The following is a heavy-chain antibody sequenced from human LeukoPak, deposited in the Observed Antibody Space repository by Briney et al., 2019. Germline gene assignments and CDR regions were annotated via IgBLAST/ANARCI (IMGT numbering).Heavy chain of an antibody. V-gene: IGHV1-8*01. D-gene: IGHD6-13*01. J-gene: IGHJ5*02. CDR2: MNPNSGNT. Sequence: GASVKVSCKASGYTFTSYDINWVRQATGQGLEWMGWMNPNSGNTGYAQKFQGRVTMTRNTSISTAYMELSSLRTEDTAVYYCARGGGNIAAAVWFDPWGQGTLVTVSS. CDR1: GYTFTSYD. CDR3: ARGGGNIAAAVWFDP.